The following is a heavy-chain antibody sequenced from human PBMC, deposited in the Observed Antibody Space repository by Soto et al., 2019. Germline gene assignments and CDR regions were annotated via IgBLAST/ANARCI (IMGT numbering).Heavy chain of an antibody. CDR1: GGSISSGGYS. CDR3: ARVRSSSPNYYFDY. D-gene: IGHD6-13*01. V-gene: IGHV4-61*08. CDR2: IYYSGST. J-gene: IGHJ4*02. Sequence: PSETLSLTCAVSGGSISSGGYSWSWIRQPPGKGLEWIGYIYYSGSTNYNPSLKSRVTISVDTSKNQFSLKLSSVTAADTAVYYCARVRSSSPNYYFDYWGQGTLVTVSS.